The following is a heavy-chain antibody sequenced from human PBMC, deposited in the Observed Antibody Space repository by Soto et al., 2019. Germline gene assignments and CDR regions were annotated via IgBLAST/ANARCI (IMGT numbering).Heavy chain of an antibody. V-gene: IGHV3-30*18. Sequence: QVQLVESGGGVVQPGRSLRLSCSASGFTFSSYGMHWVRQAPGKGLEGVAAISYDGSNKYYADSVKGRFTISRDNSKNTLNVQMNSLRAEDTAVYYCAKEVWSGPMDVWGQGTTVTVSS. D-gene: IGHD3-3*01. CDR3: AKEVWSGPMDV. J-gene: IGHJ6*02. CDR2: ISYDGSNK. CDR1: GFTFSSYG.